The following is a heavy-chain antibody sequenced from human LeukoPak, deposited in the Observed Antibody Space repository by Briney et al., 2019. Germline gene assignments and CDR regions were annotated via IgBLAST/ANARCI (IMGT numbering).Heavy chain of an antibody. J-gene: IGHJ4*02. V-gene: IGHV3-23*01. D-gene: IGHD4-17*01. Sequence: SGGSLRLSCAASGFTFGNYAMSWVRQTLGKGLEWVSTISGSGGTTYYADSVKGRFTISRDNSNNTLYVQMKSLRAEDTAVYYCARGSYGDYGVVDHWGQGSQVTFSS. CDR1: GFTFGNYA. CDR3: ARGSYGDYGVVDH. CDR2: ISGSGGTT.